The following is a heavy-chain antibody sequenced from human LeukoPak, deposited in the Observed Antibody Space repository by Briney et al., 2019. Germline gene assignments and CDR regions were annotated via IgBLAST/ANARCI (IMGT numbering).Heavy chain of an antibody. D-gene: IGHD2-21*02. V-gene: IGHV1-69*13. CDR1: GGTFSSYA. J-gene: IGHJ4*02. Sequence: SVKVSCKASGGTFSSYAISWVRQAPGQGLEWMGGIIPIFGTANYAQKFQGRVTITADESTSTAYMELSSLKSEDTAVYYCARERGGDYPTRDFDYWGQGTLVTVSS. CDR3: ARERGGDYPTRDFDY. CDR2: IIPIFGTA.